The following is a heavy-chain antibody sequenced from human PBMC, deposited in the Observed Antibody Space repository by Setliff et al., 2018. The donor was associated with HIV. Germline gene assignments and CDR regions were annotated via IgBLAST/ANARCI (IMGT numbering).Heavy chain of an antibody. J-gene: IGHJ6*02. CDR2: ISSSSSYI. Sequence: PGGSLRLSCAASGFTFSSYSMNWVRQAPGKGLEWVSSISSSSSYIYYADSVKGRFTISRDNAKNSLYLQMNSLTAEDTAVYYCAKDVCSGAYCYAYYYYGMDAWGQGTMVTVSS. D-gene: IGHD2-15*01. CDR3: AKDVCSGAYCYAYYYYGMDA. CDR1: GFTFSSYS. V-gene: IGHV3-21*04.